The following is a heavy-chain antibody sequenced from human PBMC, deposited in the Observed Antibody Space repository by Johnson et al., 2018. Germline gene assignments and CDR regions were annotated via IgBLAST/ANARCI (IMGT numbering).Heavy chain of an antibody. CDR3: TTVGIAAAGMGFQH. CDR1: GLSFSHVW. CDR2: IKTKSAGGTT. J-gene: IGHJ1*01. Sequence: VQLVQSGGGVVQPGRSLRLSCAASGLSFSHVWMNWVRQAPGKGLEWVGRIKTKSAGGTTDYAAPVKDRSTISRDNSESTVYLQMNSLKTEDTAVYYCTTVGIAAAGMGFQHWGQGTLVTASS. D-gene: IGHD6-13*01. V-gene: IGHV3-15*07.